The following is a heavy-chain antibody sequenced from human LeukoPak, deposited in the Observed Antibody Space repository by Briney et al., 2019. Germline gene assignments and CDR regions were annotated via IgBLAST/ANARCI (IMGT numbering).Heavy chain of an antibody. CDR2: VYYSGST. Sequence: PSQTLSLTCAVSGGSISSGGYYWSWIRQHPGKGLEWIGYVYYSGSTYYNPSLKSRVTISVDTSKNQFSLKLSSVTAADTAVYYCSRSSGYYLYYYYYGMDVWGQGTTVTVSS. V-gene: IGHV4-31*11. D-gene: IGHD3-22*01. CDR3: SRSSGYYLYYYYYGMDV. CDR1: GGSISSGGYY. J-gene: IGHJ6*02.